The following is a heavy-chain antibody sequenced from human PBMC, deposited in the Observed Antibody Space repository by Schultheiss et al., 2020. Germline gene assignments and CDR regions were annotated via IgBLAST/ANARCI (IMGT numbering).Heavy chain of an antibody. Sequence: GESLKISCKASGYTFTSYAMNWVRQAPGQGLEWMGWINTNTGNPTYAQGFTGRFVFSLDTSVSTAYLQISSLKAEDTAVYYCARVGPWGYQERENWFDPWGEGTLVTVSS. CDR3: ARVGPWGYQERENWFDP. CDR1: GYTFTSYA. V-gene: IGHV7-4-1*02. J-gene: IGHJ5*02. D-gene: IGHD5-12*01. CDR2: INTNTGNP.